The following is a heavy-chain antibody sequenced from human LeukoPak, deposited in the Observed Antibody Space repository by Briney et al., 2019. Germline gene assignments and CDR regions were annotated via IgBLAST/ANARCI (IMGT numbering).Heavy chain of an antibody. J-gene: IGHJ4*02. CDR1: GGSFSGYY. Sequence: SETLSLTCAVYGGSFSGYYWSWIRQPPGKGLEWIGEINHSGSTNYNPSLKSRVTISVDTSKNQFSLKLSSVTAADTAVYYCARDLRITIFGVGDTPSRHLFDYWGQGTLVTVSS. V-gene: IGHV4-34*01. D-gene: IGHD3-3*01. CDR2: INHSGST. CDR3: ARDLRITIFGVGDTPSRHLFDY.